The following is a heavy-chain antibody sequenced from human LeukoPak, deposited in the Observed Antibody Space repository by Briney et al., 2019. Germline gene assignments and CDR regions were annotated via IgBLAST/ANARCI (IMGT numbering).Heavy chain of an antibody. CDR3: AGGSRNYYGSGSSDMDV. V-gene: IGHV3-48*03. D-gene: IGHD3-10*01. J-gene: IGHJ6*03. CDR1: GFTFSSYE. Sequence: GGSLRLSCAASGFTFSSYEMNWVRQAPGKGLEWVSYISSSGSTIYYADSVKGRFTISRDNAKNSLYLQMNSLRAEDTAVYYCAGGSRNYYGSGSSDMDVWGKGTTVTIS. CDR2: ISSSGSTI.